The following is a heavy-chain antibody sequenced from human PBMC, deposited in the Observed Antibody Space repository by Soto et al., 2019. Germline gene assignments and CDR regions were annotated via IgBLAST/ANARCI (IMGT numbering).Heavy chain of an antibody. D-gene: IGHD1-26*01. CDR1: GFTFSSYS. V-gene: IGHV3-21*01. J-gene: IGHJ4*02. CDR2: ISSSSSYI. CDR3: ARETRVIVGAPSFDY. Sequence: GGPLRLSCAASGFTFSSYSMNWVRQAPGKGLEWVSSISSSSSYIYYADSVKGRFTISRDSAKNSLYLQMDSLRAEDTAVYYCARETRVIVGAPSFDYWGQGTLVTVYS.